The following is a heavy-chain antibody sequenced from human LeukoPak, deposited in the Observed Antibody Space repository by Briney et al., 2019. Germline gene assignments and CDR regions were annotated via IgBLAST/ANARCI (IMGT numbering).Heavy chain of an antibody. V-gene: IGHV4-39*02. Sequence: SETLSLTCTVSGGSISSSNYYWGWIRQPPGKGLEWIGSIYYSGSIYYNPSLKSRATISADTSKTHFSLKLTPVTAADTAVYCCARNVGYGEVDYWGQGIPVTVSS. D-gene: IGHD4-17*01. CDR3: ARNVGYGEVDY. J-gene: IGHJ4*02. CDR2: IYYSGSI. CDR1: GGSISSSNYY.